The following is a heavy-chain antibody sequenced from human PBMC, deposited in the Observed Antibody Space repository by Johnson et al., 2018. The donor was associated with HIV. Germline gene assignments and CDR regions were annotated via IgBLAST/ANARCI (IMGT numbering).Heavy chain of an antibody. D-gene: IGHD5-12*01. J-gene: IGHJ3*02. Sequence: VQLVESGGGVVQPGRSLRLSCAASGFTVSSNYMSWVRQAPGKGLEWVSVIYSGGSTYYADSVKGRFTISRDNAKNSLYLQMNSLRAEDTAVYYCARGRIVATDAFDIWGQGTMVTVSS. V-gene: IGHV3-66*01. CDR2: IYSGGST. CDR3: ARGRIVATDAFDI. CDR1: GFTVSSNY.